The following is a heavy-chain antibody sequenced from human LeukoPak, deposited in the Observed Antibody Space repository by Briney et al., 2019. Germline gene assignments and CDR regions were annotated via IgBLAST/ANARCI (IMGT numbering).Heavy chain of an antibody. V-gene: IGHV4-4*07. CDR2: IYTSGST. D-gene: IGHD6-19*01. CDR1: GGSISSYY. J-gene: IGHJ4*02. CDR3: ARDLAVAGTFDY. Sequence: MSSETLSLTCTVSGGSISSYYWSWIRQPAGKGLEWIGRIYTSGSTNYNPSLKSRVTMSVDTSKNQFSLKLSSVTAADTAVYYCARDLAVAGTFDYWGQGTLVTVSS.